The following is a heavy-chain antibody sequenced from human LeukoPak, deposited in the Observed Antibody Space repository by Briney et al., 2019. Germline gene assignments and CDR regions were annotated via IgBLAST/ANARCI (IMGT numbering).Heavy chain of an antibody. V-gene: IGHV4-59*01. CDR3: ARKEGTH. CDR2: IYYSGDT. J-gene: IGHJ4*02. D-gene: IGHD1-1*01. CDR1: GDSIRTNF. Sequence: SETLSLTCTVSGDSIRTNFWSWVRQPPGKGLEWIGYIYYSGDTSYNPSLKGRVTISIDSSKNQFSLRLNSVTAADTAVYYCARKEGTHWGQGTLVTVSS.